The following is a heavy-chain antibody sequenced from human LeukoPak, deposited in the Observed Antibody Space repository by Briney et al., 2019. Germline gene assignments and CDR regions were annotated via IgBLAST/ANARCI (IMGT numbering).Heavy chain of an antibody. J-gene: IGHJ3*02. D-gene: IGHD6-19*01. Sequence: GGSLRLSCSASGFTFSNYAMNWVRQAPGKGLEWVSYISSNSYTIYYADSVKGRFTISRDNAKNSLYLQMNSLRAEDTAVYYCARAGVGSGWTFDIWGQGTMVTVSS. CDR2: ISSNSYTI. CDR1: GFTFSNYA. CDR3: ARAGVGSGWTFDI. V-gene: IGHV3-48*04.